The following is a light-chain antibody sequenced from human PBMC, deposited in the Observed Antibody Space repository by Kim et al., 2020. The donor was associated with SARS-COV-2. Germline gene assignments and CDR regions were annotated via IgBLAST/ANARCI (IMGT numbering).Light chain of an antibody. Sequence: WGQTVRITCQGARLRSYYASWYQQKPGQAPVLVIYGKNNRPSGIPDRFSGSSSGNTASLTITGAQAEDEADYYCNSRDSSGNHLVFGGGTQLTVL. CDR1: RLRSYY. V-gene: IGLV3-19*01. CDR3: NSRDSSGNHLV. CDR2: GKN. J-gene: IGLJ3*02.